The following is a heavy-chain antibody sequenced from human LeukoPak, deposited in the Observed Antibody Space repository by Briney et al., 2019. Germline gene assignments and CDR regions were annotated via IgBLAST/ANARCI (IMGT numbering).Heavy chain of an antibody. CDR2: ISSDGNKK. D-gene: IGHD6-19*01. Sequence: PGRSLRLSCAASGFILSSSAMHWVRQAPGKGLEWLAVISSDGNKKYYADSVKGRFPISRDTSRNTVDLQLNSLRIEDTAVYYCAKKGDGSAWSFDYWGQGTLVTVSS. CDR3: AKKGDGSAWSFDY. CDR1: GFILSSSA. J-gene: IGHJ4*02. V-gene: IGHV3-30*18.